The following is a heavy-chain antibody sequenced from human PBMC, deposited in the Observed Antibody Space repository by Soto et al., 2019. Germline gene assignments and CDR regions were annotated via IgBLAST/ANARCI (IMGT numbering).Heavy chain of an antibody. CDR2: IDWDDDK. J-gene: IGHJ4*02. CDR3: ARMSGWEQNFDY. Sequence: SGPTLVNPTQTLTLTCTFSGFSLSTSGMCVSWIRQPPGKALEWLARIDWDDDKYYSTSLKTRLTISKDTSKNQVVLTMTNMDPVDTATYYCARMSGWEQNFDYWGQGTLVTVSS. V-gene: IGHV2-70*11. D-gene: IGHD6-19*01. CDR1: GFSLSTSGMC.